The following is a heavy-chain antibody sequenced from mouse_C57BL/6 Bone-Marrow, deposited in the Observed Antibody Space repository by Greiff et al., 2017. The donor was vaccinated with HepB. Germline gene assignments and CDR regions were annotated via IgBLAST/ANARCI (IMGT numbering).Heavy chain of an antibody. V-gene: IGHV7-4*01. Sequence: EVKLEESGGGLVQPGASLRLSCAASGFTFNDYQMSWVRQAPGKAPEWLALIRNKANGYTTEYTASVKGRLTISRDNSQNILYLQMNTLRAEDSATYYCVKAVSSGSSYTWFAYWGQGTLVTVSA. CDR3: VKAVSSGSSYTWFAY. D-gene: IGHD1-1*01. CDR1: GFTFNDYQ. CDR2: IRNKANGYTT. J-gene: IGHJ3*01.